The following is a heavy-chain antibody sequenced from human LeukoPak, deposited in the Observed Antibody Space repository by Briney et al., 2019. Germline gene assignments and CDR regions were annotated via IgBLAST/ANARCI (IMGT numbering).Heavy chain of an antibody. Sequence: PGGSLRLSCAASGFTFSRYWMTWVRQAPGKGLEWVANIKQDGSEKYVDSVKGRFTISRDNAKNSLYLQMNSLRAEDTAVYYCAREKEGYCSRTSCYLDYYYYYMDVWGKGTTVTISS. V-gene: IGHV3-7*01. CDR1: GFTFSRYW. D-gene: IGHD2-2*01. J-gene: IGHJ6*03. CDR3: AREKEGYCSRTSCYLDYYYYYMDV. CDR2: IKQDGSEK.